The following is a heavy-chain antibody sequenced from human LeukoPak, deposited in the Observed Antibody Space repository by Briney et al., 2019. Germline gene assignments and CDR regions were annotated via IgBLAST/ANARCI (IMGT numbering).Heavy chain of an antibody. CDR2: IYYGGST. Sequence: PSVTLSLTCTVSGGSISSTSYYWGWIRQPPGKGLEWIGSIYYGGSTYYNRSLKSRVTMSVDTSKNQFSLKLSAVTAADTAVYYCARYEYALGHFDYWGQGSLVTVSS. V-gene: IGHV4-39*01. D-gene: IGHD2-8*01. CDR1: GGSISSTSYY. CDR3: ARYEYALGHFDY. J-gene: IGHJ4*02.